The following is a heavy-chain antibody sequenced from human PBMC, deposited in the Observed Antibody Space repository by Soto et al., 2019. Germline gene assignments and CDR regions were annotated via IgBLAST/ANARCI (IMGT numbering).Heavy chain of an antibody. D-gene: IGHD6-6*01. V-gene: IGHV1-8*01. J-gene: IGHJ4*02. CDR1: GYTFTSYD. CDR3: ARGVYLWAGSSSSGTDY. CDR2: MNPNSGNT. Sequence: QVQLVQSGAEVKKPGASVKVSCKASGYTFTSYDINWVRQATGQGLEWMGWMNPNSGNTGYAQKFQGRVTMTRNTSISTAYMELRILRSEYTAVYYCARGVYLWAGSSSSGTDYWGQGTLVTVSS.